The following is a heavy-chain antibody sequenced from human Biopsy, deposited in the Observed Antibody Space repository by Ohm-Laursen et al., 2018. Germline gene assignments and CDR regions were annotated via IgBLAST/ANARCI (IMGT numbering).Heavy chain of an antibody. Sequence: PSQTLSLTCVVFGKTFSDYQWSWIRQPPGKGQEWIGQINQAGTTNYNPSLKSRVSISADASKYEFSLRLTSVTAADTAVYLCGNEVHGRDYWGLGAQVTVSS. V-gene: IGHV4-34*08. CDR3: GNEVHGRDY. CDR1: GKTFSDYQ. CDR2: INQAGTT. J-gene: IGHJ4*02. D-gene: IGHD2-15*01.